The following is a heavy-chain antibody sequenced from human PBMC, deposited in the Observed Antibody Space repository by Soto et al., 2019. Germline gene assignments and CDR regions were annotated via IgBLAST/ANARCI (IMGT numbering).Heavy chain of an antibody. J-gene: IGHJ4*02. V-gene: IGHV4-61*01. D-gene: IGHD1-26*01. Sequence: QVQLQESGPGLLKPSETLTLTCTVTRGSVSSQTHFWTWIRQPPGKGLEWIGYKYYSGISNYKPSLQSRVTISVDTSKNQFSLRLTSVTAADTAVYYCVRGDMSGTYYFDAWGQGALVTVSS. CDR3: VRGDMSGTYYFDA. CDR2: KYYSGIS. CDR1: RGSVSSQTHF.